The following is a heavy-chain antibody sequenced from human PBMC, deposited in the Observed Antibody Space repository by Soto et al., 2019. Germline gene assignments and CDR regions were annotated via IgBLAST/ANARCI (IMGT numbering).Heavy chain of an antibody. D-gene: IGHD6-6*01. CDR2: VHPGSVSA. J-gene: IGHJ4*02. V-gene: IGHV1-46*01. Sequence: QVQLVQSGADVKKPGASVKVSCKASGYTFSKFFIHWVRQAPGQGLEWLGFVHPGSVSANYAQKFQGRVSMTRDTAMCTVYLELSRLRSEDTAMYSCARDSEGTSSLTHYWGQGTLVTVSS. CDR1: GYTFSKFF. CDR3: ARDSEGTSSLTHY.